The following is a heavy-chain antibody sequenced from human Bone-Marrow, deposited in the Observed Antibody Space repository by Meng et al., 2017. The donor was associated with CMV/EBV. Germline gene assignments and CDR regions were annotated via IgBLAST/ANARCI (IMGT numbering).Heavy chain of an antibody. Sequence: GESLKISCVASGFTFSNYAMSWVRQAPGKGLEWVSVIFSGGTNTYYADSVKGRFTISRDNSKNTLYLQMNGLRAEDTAVYYCAKEGIVGATTGRGYYGMDVWGQGTTLTVSS. J-gene: IGHJ6*02. CDR2: IFSGGTNT. D-gene: IGHD1-26*01. CDR1: GFTFSNYA. CDR3: AKEGIVGATTGRGYYGMDV. V-gene: IGHV3-23*03.